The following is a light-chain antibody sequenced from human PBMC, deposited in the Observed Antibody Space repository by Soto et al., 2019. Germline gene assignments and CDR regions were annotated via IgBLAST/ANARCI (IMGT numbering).Light chain of an antibody. CDR1: QSVSSN. V-gene: IGKV3-15*01. J-gene: IGKJ4*01. CDR3: QQYNKWALT. Sequence: EIVMTQSPATLSVSPGERATLSCRASQSVSSNLAWYQQKPGQAPRLLIYGASTRATGIPARFSGSGSGTEFTVTINILQSEDLAVYYCQQYNKWALTFGGGTKVEIK. CDR2: GAS.